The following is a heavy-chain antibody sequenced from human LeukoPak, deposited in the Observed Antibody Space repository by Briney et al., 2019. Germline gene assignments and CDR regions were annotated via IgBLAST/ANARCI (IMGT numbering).Heavy chain of an antibody. D-gene: IGHD3-22*01. J-gene: IGHJ3*02. CDR3: ATERENYHDSSGYYSYLSDAFDI. V-gene: IGHV4-30-4*08. Sequence: PSETLSLTCTVSGGSISSGDYYWSWIRQPPGKGLEWIGYIYYSGSTYYNPSLKSRVTISVDTSKNQFSLKLSSVTAADTAVYYCATERENYHDSSGYYSYLSDAFDIWGQGTMVTVSS. CDR1: GGSISSGDYY. CDR2: IYYSGST.